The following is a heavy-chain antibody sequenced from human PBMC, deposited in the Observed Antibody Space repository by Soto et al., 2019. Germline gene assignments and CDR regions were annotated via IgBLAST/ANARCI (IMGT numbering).Heavy chain of an antibody. CDR2: IIPIFGTA. CDR3: ARDRRGSGGSFTLYYRMDV. Sequence: SVKVSCKASGGTFSSYAISWVRQAPGQGLEWMGGIIPIFGTANYAQKFQGRVTITADKSTSTAYMELSSLRSEDTAVYYCARDRRGSGGSFTLYYRMDVWGQGTTVTVSS. V-gene: IGHV1-69*06. J-gene: IGHJ6*02. CDR1: GGTFSSYA. D-gene: IGHD2-15*01.